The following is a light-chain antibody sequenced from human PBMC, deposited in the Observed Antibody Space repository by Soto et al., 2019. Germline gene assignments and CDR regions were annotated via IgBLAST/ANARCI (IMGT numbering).Light chain of an antibody. CDR3: QHYNSYSEA. CDR1: QSISTW. V-gene: IGKV1-5*01. Sequence: DIQMTQSPSTLSASVGDSVTNTCRASQSISTWLAWYQQKPGKAPKLLIYDASSLEGGVPSRFSGSGSGTEFTLTISSLQPDDFATYYCQHYNSYSEAFGQGTKVDIK. J-gene: IGKJ1*01. CDR2: DAS.